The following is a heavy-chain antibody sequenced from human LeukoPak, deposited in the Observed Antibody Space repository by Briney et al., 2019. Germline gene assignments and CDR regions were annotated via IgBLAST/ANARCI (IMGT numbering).Heavy chain of an antibody. Sequence: GGSLRLSCAASGFTFSNYAMSWVRQAPGKGLEWVSAISGSGSSTYYADSVKGRFTIPRDNSENTVYLQMNSLRAEDTALYYCAKEVGYDSSGYDDFWGQGTLVTVSS. D-gene: IGHD3-22*01. CDR3: AKEVGYDSSGYDDF. CDR1: GFTFSNYA. J-gene: IGHJ4*02. CDR2: ISGSGSST. V-gene: IGHV3-23*01.